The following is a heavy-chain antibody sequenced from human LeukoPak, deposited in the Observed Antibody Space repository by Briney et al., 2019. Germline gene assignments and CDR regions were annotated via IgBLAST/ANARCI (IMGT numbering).Heavy chain of an antibody. J-gene: IGHJ4*02. CDR3: AKDKFDGSGSYYFDH. D-gene: IGHD3-10*01. CDR1: GFTFDDYA. Sequence: GGSLRLSCAASGFTFDDYALHWVRQFPGKGLEWVSLISWDGGRTYYADSVKGRFTISRDNSKNSLYLQMNSLRTEYTALYYCAKDKFDGSGSYYFDHWGQGALVTVSS. V-gene: IGHV3-43D*03. CDR2: ISWDGGRT.